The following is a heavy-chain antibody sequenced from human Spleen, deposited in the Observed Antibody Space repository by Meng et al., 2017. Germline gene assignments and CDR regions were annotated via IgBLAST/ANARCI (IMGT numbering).Heavy chain of an antibody. CDR2: ISSTGSTM. D-gene: IGHD2/OR15-2a*01. J-gene: IGHJ4*02. Sequence: GESLKISCAASGFTFHDYAMHWVRQAPGKGLEWISYISSTGSTMFYADSVKGRLTISRDNAKNSLYLQMNSLRAEDTAVYYCARVRGGNFDYWGQGTLVTVSS. CDR3: ARVRGGNFDY. V-gene: IGHV3-48*03. CDR1: GFTFHDYA.